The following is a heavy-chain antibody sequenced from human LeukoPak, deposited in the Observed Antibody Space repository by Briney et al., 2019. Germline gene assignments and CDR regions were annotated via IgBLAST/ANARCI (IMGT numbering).Heavy chain of an antibody. CDR1: GYTFTGYY. CDR2: INPNSGNT. D-gene: IGHD3-10*02. Sequence: GASVKVSCKASGYTFTGYYMHWVRQAPGQGLEWMGWINPNSGNTGYAQKFQGRVTMTRNTSISTAYMELSSLRSEDTAVYYCAREEKKVYGDFDYWGQGTLVTVSS. J-gene: IGHJ4*02. CDR3: AREEKKVYGDFDY. V-gene: IGHV1-8*02.